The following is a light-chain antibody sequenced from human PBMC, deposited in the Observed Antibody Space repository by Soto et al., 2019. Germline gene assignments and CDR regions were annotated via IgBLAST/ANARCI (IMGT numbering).Light chain of an antibody. V-gene: IGLV1-44*01. J-gene: IGLJ2*01. CDR3: AAWDDSLKGVV. CDR1: SSNIGSKA. Sequence: QSVLTQPPSASGTPGQRVTISCSGSSSNIGSKAVNWYQHLPGTAPKLLIYSSSQRPSGLPDRFSGSKSGTSASLAISGLQSEDEADYYCAAWDDSLKGVVFGGGTKLTVL. CDR2: SSS.